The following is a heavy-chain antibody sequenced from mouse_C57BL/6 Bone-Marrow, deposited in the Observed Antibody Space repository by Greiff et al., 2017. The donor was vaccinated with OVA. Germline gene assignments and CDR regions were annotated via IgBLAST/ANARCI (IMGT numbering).Heavy chain of an antibody. CDR2: ITHSGET. CDR3: AGDEIYYYGSSSAWFAY. CDR1: GFPITSGYY. D-gene: IGHD1-1*01. J-gene: IGHJ3*01. Sequence: KLQESGPGLVKPSQSLFLTCSITGFPITSGYYWIWIRQSPGKPLEWMGYITHSGETFYNPSLQSPISITRETSKNQFFLQLNSVTTEDTAMYYCAGDEIYYYGSSSAWFAYWGQGTLVTVSA. V-gene: IGHV12-3*01.